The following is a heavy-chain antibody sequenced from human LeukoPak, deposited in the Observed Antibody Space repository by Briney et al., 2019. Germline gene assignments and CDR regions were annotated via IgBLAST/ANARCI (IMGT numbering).Heavy chain of an antibody. CDR1: GGSISSYY. CDR3: ARENSGYVLQGAFDI. CDR2: IYYSGST. J-gene: IGHJ3*02. Sequence: SETLSLTCTVSGGSISSYYWGWIRQPPGKGLEWIGYIYYSGSTNYNPSLKSRVTISVDTSKNQFSLKLSSVTAADTAVYYCARENSGYVLQGAFDIWGQGTMVTVSS. D-gene: IGHD5-12*01. V-gene: IGHV4-59*01.